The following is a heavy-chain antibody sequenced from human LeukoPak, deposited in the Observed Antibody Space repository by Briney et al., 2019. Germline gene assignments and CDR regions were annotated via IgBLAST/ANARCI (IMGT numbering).Heavy chain of an antibody. J-gene: IGHJ4*02. Sequence: ASVKVSCKASGYTLTNYGISWVRQAPGQGLEWMGWISGYNGNTNYAQEFQGRVTMTTDTSTSTAYMELRSLTSDDTAFYYCARGIAVAVVHDYWGQGTLVTVSS. D-gene: IGHD6-19*01. CDR2: ISGYNGNT. CDR3: ARGIAVAVVHDY. CDR1: GYTLTNYG. V-gene: IGHV1-18*01.